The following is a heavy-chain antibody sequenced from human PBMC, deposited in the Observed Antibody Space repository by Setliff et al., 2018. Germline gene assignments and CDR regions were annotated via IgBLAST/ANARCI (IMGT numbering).Heavy chain of an antibody. D-gene: IGHD4-17*01. CDR3: AKSYGEAFDY. CDR1: GFTFSSYN. CDR2: ISSSGSTI. Sequence: PGGSLRLSCAASGFTFSSYNMNWVRQAPGKGLEWVSSISSSGSTIYYADSVKGRFTISRDNAKNSLYLQMNSLRAEDTAVYYCAKSYGEAFDYWGQGTLVTVSS. V-gene: IGHV3-48*04. J-gene: IGHJ4*02.